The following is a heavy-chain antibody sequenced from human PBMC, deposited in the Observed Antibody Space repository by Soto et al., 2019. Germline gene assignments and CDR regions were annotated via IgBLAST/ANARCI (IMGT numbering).Heavy chain of an antibody. D-gene: IGHD6-13*01. CDR2: ISAYNGNT. J-gene: IGHJ2*01. Sequence: QVQLVQSGAEVKKPGASVKVSCNASGYTLTNYDINWVRQAPGQGLEWMGWISAYNGNTNYAQKLKCRVTMTTDTCTSTAYMELRSLISDDTAVYYCARVPPYSSSGYFDLWGRGTLVTVSS. CDR1: GYTLTNYD. CDR3: ARVPPYSSSGYFDL. V-gene: IGHV1-18*01.